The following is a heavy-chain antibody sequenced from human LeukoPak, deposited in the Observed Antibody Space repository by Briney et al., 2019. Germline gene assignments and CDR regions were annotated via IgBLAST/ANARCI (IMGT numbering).Heavy chain of an antibody. V-gene: IGHV4-31*03. J-gene: IGHJ3*02. Sequence: PSETLSLTCTVSGGSISSGGYYWRWIRQHPGKGLEWIGYIYYSGSTYYNPSLKSRVTISVDTSKNQFSLKLSSVTAADTAVYYCTTYYYDSSGYGDAFDIWGQGTMVTVSS. CDR3: TTYYYDSSGYGDAFDI. D-gene: IGHD3-22*01. CDR2: IYYSGST. CDR1: GGSISSGGYY.